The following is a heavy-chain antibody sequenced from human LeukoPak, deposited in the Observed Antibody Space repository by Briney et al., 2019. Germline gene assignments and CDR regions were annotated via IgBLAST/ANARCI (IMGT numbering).Heavy chain of an antibody. CDR2: IYSSENT. V-gene: IGHV4-59*01. J-gene: IGHJ5*02. CDR3: AREVRFCTGVTCYRWFDP. CDR1: GGSISRYY. Sequence: SETLCLTCTVSGGSISRYYWSWIRQPPGKGLEWIGYIYSSENTYYNPSLNSRVTISVDTSKNQFSLKLSSVTAADTAVYYCAREVRFCTGVTCYRWFDPWGQGTLVTVSS. D-gene: IGHD2-15*01.